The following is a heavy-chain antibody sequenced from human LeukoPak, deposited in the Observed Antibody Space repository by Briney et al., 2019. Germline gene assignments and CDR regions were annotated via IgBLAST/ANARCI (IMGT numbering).Heavy chain of an antibody. CDR2: INFKSEDI. Sequence: GGSLRLSCAASGFTFSSHNMNWVRQAPGKGVEWISFINFKSEDIRYADSVEGRFIISRDNARKSLYLHMNSLRAEDTAVYYCARDKDYASDMWGQGTMVTVAS. CDR1: GFTFSSHN. V-gene: IGHV3-48*01. D-gene: IGHD4-11*01. CDR3: ARDKDYASDM. J-gene: IGHJ3*02.